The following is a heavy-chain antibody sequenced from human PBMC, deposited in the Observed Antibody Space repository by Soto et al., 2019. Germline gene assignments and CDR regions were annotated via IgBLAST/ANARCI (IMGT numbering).Heavy chain of an antibody. CDR1: GYTFTSYA. J-gene: IGHJ4*02. Sequence: GASVKVSCKASGYTFTSYAMHWVRQAPGQRLEWMGWINAGNGNTKYSQKFQGRVTITRDTSASTAYMELSSLRSEDTAVYYCARVSSSGWYSDYWGQGTLVTVSS. V-gene: IGHV1-3*01. CDR2: INAGNGNT. D-gene: IGHD6-19*01. CDR3: ARVSSSGWYSDY.